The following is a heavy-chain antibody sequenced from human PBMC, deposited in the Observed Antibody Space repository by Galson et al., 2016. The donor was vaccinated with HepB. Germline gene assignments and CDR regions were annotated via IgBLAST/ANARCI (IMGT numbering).Heavy chain of an antibody. Sequence: SLRLSCAASGFTFRSYGMHWVRQAPGQGLEWVAGIYFDGSQKYYADSVKGRFTISRDNSKNTLHLQMNSLRVEDTDEYFCARPRGGPPPHNNFGLDVWGQGTTVTVSS. J-gene: IGHJ6*02. CDR1: GFTFRSYG. D-gene: IGHD1-1*01. CDR2: IYFDGSQK. V-gene: IGHV3-30*12. CDR3: ARPRGGPPPHNNFGLDV.